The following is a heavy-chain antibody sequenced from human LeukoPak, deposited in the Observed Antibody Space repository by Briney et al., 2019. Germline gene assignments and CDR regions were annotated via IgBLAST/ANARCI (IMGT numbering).Heavy chain of an antibody. D-gene: IGHD3-10*01. J-gene: IGHJ4*02. V-gene: IGHV1-24*01. CDR1: GSTLSKIS. Sequence: ASVRVSCKVSGSTLSKISIDWVRQAPGKGPEWMGSVGHEDGTTIHAQKFQGRFNMTVDTATDTAYMEMSSLMSEDTAIYYCATGAMVFDYWGQATLVTVSS. CDR2: VGHEDGTT. CDR3: ATGAMVFDY.